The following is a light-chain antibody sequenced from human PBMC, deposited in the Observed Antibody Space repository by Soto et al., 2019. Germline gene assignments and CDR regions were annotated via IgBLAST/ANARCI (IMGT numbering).Light chain of an antibody. Sequence: IVMTQSPDSVAVSLGERATINCRSSQSVLYNSNNKNYLAWYQQKPGQPPKLLLYWASTRESGVPDRFSGSGSGTDFTLTISSLQAEDVAVYYCQQYYDTQTFGQGTKVEIK. J-gene: IGKJ1*01. V-gene: IGKV4-1*01. CDR2: WAS. CDR3: QQYYDTQT. CDR1: QSVLYNSNNKNY.